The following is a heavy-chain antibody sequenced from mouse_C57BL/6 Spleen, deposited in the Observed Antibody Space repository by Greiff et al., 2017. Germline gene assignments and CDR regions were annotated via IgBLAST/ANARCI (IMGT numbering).Heavy chain of an antibody. J-gene: IGHJ3*01. V-gene: IGHV1-69*01. Sequence: QVQLQQPGAELVMPGASVKLSCKASGYTSTSYWMHWVKQRPGQGLEWIGEIDPSDSYTNSNQKFKDKSTLTVDKSSSTAYMQLSSLTSEDSAVYYCARKNYGPRDQFAYWGQGTLVTVSA. CDR2: IDPSDSYT. D-gene: IGHD1-1*02. CDR1: GYTSTSYW. CDR3: ARKNYGPRDQFAY.